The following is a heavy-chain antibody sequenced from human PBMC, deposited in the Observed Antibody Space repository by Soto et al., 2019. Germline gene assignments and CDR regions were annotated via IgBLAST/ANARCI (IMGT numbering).Heavy chain of an antibody. J-gene: IGHJ5*02. V-gene: IGHV1-8*01. Sequence: QVRLVQSGAEVQRPGASVKVSCRASGYAFGDYDISWVRQAPGQGLEWMGWMNPNSANTGHAQKFQGRVSMTRDMSISTAYMELSRLRPEDTAIYYCARMATYGTLNWFDPWGQGALVTVSS. D-gene: IGHD1-1*01. CDR3: ARMATYGTLNWFDP. CDR1: GYAFGDYD. CDR2: MNPNSANT.